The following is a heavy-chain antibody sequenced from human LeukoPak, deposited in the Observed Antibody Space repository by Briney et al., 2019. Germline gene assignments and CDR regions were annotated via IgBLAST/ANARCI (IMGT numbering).Heavy chain of an antibody. CDR1: GFTFSSYA. CDR3: ARDNYYDSSGYYYY. V-gene: IGHV3-30-3*01. Sequence: GGSLRLSCAASGFTFSSYAMHWVRQAPGKGLEWVAVISHDGSNKYYADSVKGRFTISRDNSKNTLYLQMNSLRAEDTAVYYCARDNYYDSSGYYYYWGQGTLVTVSS. D-gene: IGHD3-22*01. J-gene: IGHJ4*02. CDR2: ISHDGSNK.